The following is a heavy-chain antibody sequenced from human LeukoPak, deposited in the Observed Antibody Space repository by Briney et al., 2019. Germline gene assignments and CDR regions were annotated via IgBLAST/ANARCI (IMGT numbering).Heavy chain of an antibody. CDR1: GGSIMNNY. V-gene: IGHV4-59*01. D-gene: IGHD1-14*01. CDR3: ARHPPATGRFDS. Sequence: PSETLSLTCTVSGGSIMNNYWSWIRQPPEKGLEWIGYVYYDGSTNYNPSLKSRVTMSVDTSKNQLSLKLTSVTAADTAMYYCARHPPATGRFDSWGQGTLVTVPS. CDR2: VYYDGST. J-gene: IGHJ4*02.